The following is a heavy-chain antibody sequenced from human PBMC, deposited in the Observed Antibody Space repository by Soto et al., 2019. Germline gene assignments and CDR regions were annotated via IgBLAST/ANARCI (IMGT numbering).Heavy chain of an antibody. Sequence: ASVKVSCKASGYTFTSYAMHWVRQAPGQRLEWMGWINAGNGNTKYSQKFQGRVTITRDTSASTAYMELSSLRSEDTAVYYCARYGSSWYWWFDPWGQGTLVTVSS. D-gene: IGHD6-13*01. CDR2: INAGNGNT. V-gene: IGHV1-3*01. CDR1: GYTFTSYA. CDR3: ARYGSSWYWWFDP. J-gene: IGHJ5*02.